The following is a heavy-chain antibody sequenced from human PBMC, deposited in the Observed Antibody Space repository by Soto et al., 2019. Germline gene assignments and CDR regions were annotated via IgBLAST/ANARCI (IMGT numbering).Heavy chain of an antibody. D-gene: IGHD2-8*01. CDR1: GGSVSNSNYY. Sequence: SETLSLTCTVSGGSVSNSNYYWGWIRQSPGKGLEWIGSVYYRGRSYSKSSVKSRVTISVDTSKNQFSLNLNSVTASDTAVYFCVSQRTSVLTQAFFDYWGPGALVTVSS. CDR2: VYYRGRS. V-gene: IGHV4-39*01. CDR3: VSQRTSVLTQAFFDY. J-gene: IGHJ4*02.